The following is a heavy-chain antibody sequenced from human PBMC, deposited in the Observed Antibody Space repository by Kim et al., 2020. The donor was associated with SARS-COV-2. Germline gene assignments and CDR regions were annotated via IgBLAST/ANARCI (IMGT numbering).Heavy chain of an antibody. CDR3: ARRHSGGYYYDS. CDR1: GYSFTNYW. D-gene: IGHD3-22*01. J-gene: IGHJ5*01. V-gene: IGHV5-51*01. CDR2: IYPDDSDT. Sequence: GESLKISCKASGYSFTNYWIAWVRQMPGNGLEWMWIIYPDDSDTRYSPSFQGQVTFSADKSISTAYLQWSSLRASDTAIYYCARRHSGGYYYDSWGQGTLITVSS.